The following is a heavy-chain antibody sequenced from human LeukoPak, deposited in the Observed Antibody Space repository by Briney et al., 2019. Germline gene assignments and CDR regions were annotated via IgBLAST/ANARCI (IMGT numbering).Heavy chain of an antibody. V-gene: IGHV3-23*01. CDR1: GFTFGSSA. J-gene: IGHJ5*02. D-gene: IGHD3-9*01. CDR2: FSRSGPDT. CDR3: VKEGEGHSYNPKTGPPT. Sequence: GGSLRLSCAASGFTFGSSAMSWVRQAPGKGPEWVSTFSRSGPDTYYADSVKGRFTIFRDNSKNTLYLQMNNLGDDDTAVYYCVKEGEGHSYNPKTGPPTWGQGTLVTVSS.